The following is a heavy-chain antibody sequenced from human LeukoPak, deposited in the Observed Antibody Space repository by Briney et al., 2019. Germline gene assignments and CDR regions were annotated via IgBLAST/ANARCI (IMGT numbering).Heavy chain of an antibody. CDR1: GFTFRKAW. CDR2: IKSKTDGGTT. V-gene: IGHV3-15*01. CDR3: TTDARGFDY. J-gene: IGHJ4*02. Sequence: GSLRLFCAGSGFTFRKAWMRWVRQAPGKGPEWVGRIKSKTDGGTTDYAAPVKGRFTISRDDSKNTLYLQMNSLKTEDTAVYYCTTDARGFDYWGQGTLVTVSS.